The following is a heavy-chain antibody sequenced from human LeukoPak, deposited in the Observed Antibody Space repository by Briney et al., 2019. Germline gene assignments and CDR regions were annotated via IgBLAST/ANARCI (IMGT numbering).Heavy chain of an antibody. V-gene: IGHV1-2*02. D-gene: IGHD2-2*01. CDR3: ARGRGYCSSTSCYARLPYYYYGMDV. CDR1: GYTFIGYY. Sequence: ASVKVSCKASGYTFIGYYMHWVRQAPGQGLEWMGWINPNNGGRNYAQKFQGRVTMTRDTSISTAYMELSRLRSDDTAVYYCARGRGYCSSTSCYARLPYYYYGMDVWGQGTTVTVSS. CDR2: INPNNGGR. J-gene: IGHJ6*02.